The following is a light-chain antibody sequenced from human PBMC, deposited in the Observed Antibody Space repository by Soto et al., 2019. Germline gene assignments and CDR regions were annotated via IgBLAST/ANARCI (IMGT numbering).Light chain of an antibody. CDR1: QSVRSSY. V-gene: IGKV3-20*01. J-gene: IGKJ4*01. CDR3: QHYGSSIS. CDR2: GAS. Sequence: EIVLTQSPGTLSLSPGERATLSCRASQSVRSSYLAWYHQKPGQAPRLLIYGASTRATGIPDRFSGSGSGIDFTLTISRLEPEAFAVYYCQHYGSSISFRGGTKVEIK.